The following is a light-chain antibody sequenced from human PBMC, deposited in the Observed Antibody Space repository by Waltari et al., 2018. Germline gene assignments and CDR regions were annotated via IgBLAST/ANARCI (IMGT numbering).Light chain of an antibody. CDR3: QQHGTLPAT. V-gene: IGKV3-20*01. Sequence: IVLPQSPGTASLSPGARATLSCRASQSVGSSSLAWYQQKPGQAPRLVIYRASRRATGIPDRFSGSGSGTDFSLTISRLEPEDFAVYYCQQHGTLPATFGQGTKVEIK. CDR1: QSVGSSS. J-gene: IGKJ1*01. CDR2: RAS.